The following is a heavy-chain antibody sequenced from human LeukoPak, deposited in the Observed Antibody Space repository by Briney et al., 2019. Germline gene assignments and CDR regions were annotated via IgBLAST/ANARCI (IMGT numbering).Heavy chain of an antibody. Sequence: GASVKVSCKASGYTFTAYYMHWVRQAPGQGLEWMGWINPNSGGTNYAQKFQGRVTMTRDTSISTAYMELSRLRSDDTAVYYCARTPRTVTTRVFDYWGQGTLVTVSS. D-gene: IGHD4-17*01. J-gene: IGHJ4*02. CDR1: GYTFTAYY. CDR3: ARTPRTVTTRVFDY. CDR2: INPNSGGT. V-gene: IGHV1-2*02.